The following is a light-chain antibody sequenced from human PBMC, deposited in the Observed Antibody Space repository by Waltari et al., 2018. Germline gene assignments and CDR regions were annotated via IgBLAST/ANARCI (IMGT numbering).Light chain of an antibody. Sequence: EIVLTQSPGTLSLSPGERATLSCRASQSVSSSYLAWYQQKPGHAPSLLIYGASSRATGVPDRFSGSGSGTDFTLTISRLEPEDFAVYYCQQYGISPGTFGQGTKLEIK. CDR3: QQYGISPGT. CDR2: GAS. J-gene: IGKJ2*01. CDR1: QSVSSSY. V-gene: IGKV3-20*01.